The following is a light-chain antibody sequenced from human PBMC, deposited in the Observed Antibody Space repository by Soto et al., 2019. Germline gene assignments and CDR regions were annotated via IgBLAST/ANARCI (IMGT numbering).Light chain of an antibody. CDR1: SSDVGSYNL. CDR3: CSYAGSSTVV. CDR2: EVT. J-gene: IGLJ2*01. Sequence: QSALTQPASVSGSPGQSNTISCTGTSSDVGSYNLLSWYQQYPGKAPKVMIYEVTKRPSGVSNRFSGSKSGNTASLTISGLQAEDEADYYCCSYAGSSTVVFGGGTKLTVL. V-gene: IGLV2-23*02.